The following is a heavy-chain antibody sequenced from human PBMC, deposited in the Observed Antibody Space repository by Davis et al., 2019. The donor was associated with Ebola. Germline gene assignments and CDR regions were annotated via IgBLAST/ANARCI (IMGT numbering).Heavy chain of an antibody. CDR1: GGSISSGGYS. CDR2: IYHSGGT. D-gene: IGHD6-13*01. J-gene: IGHJ5*02. Sequence: LRLSCAVSGGSISSGGYSWSWIRQPPGKGLEWIGYIYHSGGTYYNPSLKSRATISVDRSKNQFSLKLSSVTAADTAVYYCARGKPFGSSFWFDPWGQGTLVTVSS. V-gene: IGHV4-30-2*01. CDR3: ARGKPFGSSFWFDP.